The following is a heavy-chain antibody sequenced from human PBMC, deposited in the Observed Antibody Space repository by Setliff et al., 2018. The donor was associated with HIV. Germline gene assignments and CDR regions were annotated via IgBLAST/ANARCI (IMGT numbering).Heavy chain of an antibody. CDR2: INTETGTP. CDR1: GYMFSLYG. V-gene: IGHV7-4-1*02. Sequence: ASVKVSCKTSGYMFSLYGIHWLRQAPGQNLEWMGWINTETGTPTYAPGFTGRFVFSLDTSVSTAYLQITSLKTEDTAMYYCARVGSYWSTFDYWGQGALVTVSS. J-gene: IGHJ4*02. D-gene: IGHD1-26*01. CDR3: ARVGSYWSTFDY.